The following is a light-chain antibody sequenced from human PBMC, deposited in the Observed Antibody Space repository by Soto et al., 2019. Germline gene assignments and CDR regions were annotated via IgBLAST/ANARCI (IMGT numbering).Light chain of an antibody. J-gene: IGLJ3*02. Sequence: QSALTQPASVSGSPGQSITISCTGTSGDIGGYNYVSWYQHHPGKAPKLVISEVSHRPSGISNRFSGSKSATTASLTISGIQAEDEADYYCSSFTNSSTLVVFGGGTKVTVL. V-gene: IGLV2-14*01. CDR1: SGDIGGYNY. CDR3: SSFTNSSTLVV. CDR2: EVS.